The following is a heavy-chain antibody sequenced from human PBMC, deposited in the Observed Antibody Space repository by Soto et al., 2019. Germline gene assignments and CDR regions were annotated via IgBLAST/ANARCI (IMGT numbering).Heavy chain of an antibody. CDR2: ISEGGSTI. V-gene: IGHV3-48*03. J-gene: IGHJ3*01. D-gene: IGHD3-3*01. CDR3: ARGGVSVDAFDV. CDR1: GFIFSSFE. Sequence: GGSLRLSCAVSGFIFSSFEMNWVRQAPGKVLEWVSYISEGGSTIYYADSVKGRFTISRDNARNSLYLQMSSLRAEDTAVYYCARGGVSVDAFDVWGQGTMVTVSS.